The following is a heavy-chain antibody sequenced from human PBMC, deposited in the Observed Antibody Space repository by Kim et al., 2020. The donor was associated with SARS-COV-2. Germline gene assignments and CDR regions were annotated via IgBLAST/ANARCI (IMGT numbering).Heavy chain of an antibody. CDR3: ARQGVGVAVIFDP. Sequence: SETLSLTCTVSGGSISSSSYYWGWIRQPPGKGLEWIGSIYYSGSTYYNPSLKSRVTISVDTSKNQFSLKLSSVTAADTAVYYCARQGVGVAVIFDPWGQGTLVTVSS. D-gene: IGHD3-3*01. V-gene: IGHV4-39*01. J-gene: IGHJ5*02. CDR1: GGSISSSSYY. CDR2: IYYSGST.